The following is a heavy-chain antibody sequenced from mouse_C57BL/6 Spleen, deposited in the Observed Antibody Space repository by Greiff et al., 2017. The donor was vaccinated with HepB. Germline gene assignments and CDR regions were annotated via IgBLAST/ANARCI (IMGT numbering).Heavy chain of an antibody. J-gene: IGHJ2*01. CDR2: IDPSDSYT. V-gene: IGHV1-69*01. CDR3: ARGRYDYDGGYFDY. CDR1: GYTFTSYW. D-gene: IGHD2-4*01. Sequence: QVQLQQPGAELVMPGASVKLSCKASGYTFTSYWMHWVKQRPGQGLEWSGEIDPSDSYTNYNQKFKGKSTLTVDKSSSTSYRQLSSLTSEDSAVYYCARGRYDYDGGYFDYWGQGTTLTVSS.